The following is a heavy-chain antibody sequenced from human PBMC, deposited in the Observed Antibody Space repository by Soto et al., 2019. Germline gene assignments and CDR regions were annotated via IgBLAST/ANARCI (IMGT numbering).Heavy chain of an antibody. V-gene: IGHV3-33*01. CDR3: ARGRTYYYGSGSYRLDY. CDR1: GFTFSSYA. J-gene: IGHJ4*02. Sequence: QVQLVESGGGVVQPGRSLRLSCAASGFTFSSYAMHWVRQAPGKGLEWVAVIWYDGSNKYYADSMKGRFTISRDNSKNTLYLQMSSLRAEDTAVYYCARGRTYYYGSGSYRLDYWGQGTLVTVSS. D-gene: IGHD3-10*01. CDR2: IWYDGSNK.